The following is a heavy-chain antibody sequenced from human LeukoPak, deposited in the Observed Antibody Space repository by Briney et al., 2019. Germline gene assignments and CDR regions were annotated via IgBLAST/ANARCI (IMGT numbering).Heavy chain of an antibody. V-gene: IGHV4-59*01. J-gene: IGHJ5*02. CDR3: ASLVVTPVSSWFDP. CDR1: GGSISSYY. D-gene: IGHD4-23*01. CDR2: IYYSGST. Sequence: PSETLSLTCTVSGGSISSYYWSWIRQPPGKGLEWIGYIYYSGSTNYNPSLKSRVTISVDTSKNQFSLKLSSVTAADTAVYYCASLVVTPVSSWFDPWGQGTLVTVSS.